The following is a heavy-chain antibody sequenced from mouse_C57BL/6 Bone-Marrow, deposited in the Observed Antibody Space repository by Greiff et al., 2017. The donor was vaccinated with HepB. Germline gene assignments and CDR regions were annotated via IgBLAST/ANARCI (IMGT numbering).Heavy chain of an antibody. V-gene: IGHV5-16*01. CDR3: ARDLDYFDY. CDR2: INYDGSST. Sequence: EVMLVESEGGLVQPGSSMKLSCTASGFTFSDYYMAWVRQVPEKGLEWVANINYDGSSTYYLDSLKSRFIISRDNAKNILYLQMSSLKSEDTATYYCARDLDYFDYWGQGNTLTVSS. J-gene: IGHJ2*01. CDR1: GFTFSDYY.